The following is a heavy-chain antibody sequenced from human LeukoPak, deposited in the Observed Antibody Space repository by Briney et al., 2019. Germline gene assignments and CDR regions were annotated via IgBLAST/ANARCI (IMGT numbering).Heavy chain of an antibody. Sequence: GGSLRLSCAASGFTFDDYAMHWVRQAPGKGLEWVSLISGDGGNTYYADSVKGRFTISRDNSKNSLYLQMNSLRTEDTALYYCAKDSPPPSSGWYGHFDYWGQGTLVTVSS. D-gene: IGHD6-19*01. V-gene: IGHV3-43*02. CDR1: GFTFDDYA. CDR3: AKDSPPPSSGWYGHFDY. J-gene: IGHJ4*02. CDR2: ISGDGGNT.